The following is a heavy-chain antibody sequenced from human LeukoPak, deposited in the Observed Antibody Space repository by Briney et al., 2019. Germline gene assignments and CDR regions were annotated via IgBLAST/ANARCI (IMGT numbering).Heavy chain of an antibody. CDR1: GFTFSTYS. CDR2: ISFDGSRQ. CDR3: ARGTQKIAESSYDC. V-gene: IGHV3-30*15. J-gene: IGHJ4*02. Sequence: GRSLRLSCAASGFTFSTYSLHWVRQAPGKGQEAVATISFDGSRQYYADTVKGRFTISRDNSKDTLYLQMSSLRAEDTAVYYCARGTQKIAESSYDCWGQGTLVTVSS. D-gene: IGHD6-13*01.